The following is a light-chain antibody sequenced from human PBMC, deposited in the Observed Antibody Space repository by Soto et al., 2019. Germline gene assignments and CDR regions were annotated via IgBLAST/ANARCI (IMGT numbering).Light chain of an antibody. J-gene: IGKJ5*01. CDR3: QQYGSSPPAAIT. Sequence: DSVLTHSPCTLSLSPWERATLSCRASQIVSSSYLAWYQHKPGQAPRLLIYGASSRATGIPDRFSGSGSGTDFTLTISRLEPEDFAVYYCQQYGSSPPAAITFGQGTRLEIK. CDR1: QIVSSSY. CDR2: GAS. V-gene: IGKV3-20*01.